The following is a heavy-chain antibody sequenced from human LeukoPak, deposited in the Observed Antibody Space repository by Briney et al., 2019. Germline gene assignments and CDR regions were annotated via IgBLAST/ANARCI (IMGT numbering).Heavy chain of an antibody. CDR1: GFTFSSHG. J-gene: IGHJ4*02. CDR2: ISPSGGIT. Sequence: GGTLRLSCGASGFTFSSHGMNWVRQAPGKGLEWVSGISPSGGITYYTDSVKGRFTISRDNSKNTVSLQMNSLRAEDTAVYYCARALYDTSGYYYAGFDYWGQGTLVTVSS. V-gene: IGHV3-23*01. D-gene: IGHD3-22*01. CDR3: ARALYDTSGYYYAGFDY.